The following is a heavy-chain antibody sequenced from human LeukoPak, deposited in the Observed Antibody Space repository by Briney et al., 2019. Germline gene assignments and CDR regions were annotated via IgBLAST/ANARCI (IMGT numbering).Heavy chain of an antibody. D-gene: IGHD3-9*01. CDR2: INPNSGGT. CDR1: GYTFTGYY. V-gene: IGHV1-2*02. Sequence: ASVKVSCKASGYTFTGYYIHWVRQAPGQGLEWMGWINPNSGGTNYAQKFQGRVTMTRDTSISTAYMELSRLRSDDTAVYYCARDCEKFETTGYTCRGFDYWGQGTLVTVSS. J-gene: IGHJ4*02. CDR3: ARDCEKFETTGYTCRGFDY.